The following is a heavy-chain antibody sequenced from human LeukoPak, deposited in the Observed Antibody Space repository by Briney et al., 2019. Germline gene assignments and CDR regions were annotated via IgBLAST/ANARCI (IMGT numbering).Heavy chain of an antibody. D-gene: IGHD3-10*01. Sequence: GGSLRLSCVASGFIFRNYWMTWVRQALGKGLEWVANIRHDGTKKYYVDSVKGRCTISRDNAKNSLYLQVNRLRVEDTAVYYCARDQIGEDDYWGQGTLVTVSS. J-gene: IGHJ4*02. V-gene: IGHV3-7*03. CDR1: GFIFRNYW. CDR2: IRHDGTKK. CDR3: ARDQIGEDDY.